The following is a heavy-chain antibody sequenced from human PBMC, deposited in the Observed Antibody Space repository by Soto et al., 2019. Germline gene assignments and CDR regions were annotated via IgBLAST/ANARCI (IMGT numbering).Heavy chain of an antibody. CDR3: AREGVRFLEWLHPTELSPENFDI. CDR2: IKQDGSEK. J-gene: IGHJ3*02. V-gene: IGHV3-7*01. Sequence: GGSLRLSCAASGFTFSSYWMSWVRQAPGKGLEWVANIKQDGSEKYYVDSVKGRFTISRDNAKNSLYLQMNSLRAEDTAVYYCAREGVRFLEWLHPTELSPENFDIWGQGTMVTVSS. CDR1: GFTFSSYW. D-gene: IGHD3-3*01.